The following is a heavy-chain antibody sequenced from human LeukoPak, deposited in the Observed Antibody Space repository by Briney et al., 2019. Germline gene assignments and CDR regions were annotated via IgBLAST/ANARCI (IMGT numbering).Heavy chain of an antibody. D-gene: IGHD3-22*01. Sequence: SETLSLTCTVSGGSISSGDYYWSWIRQSPGKGLEWIGYIYYSGSTYYNPSLKSRVTISVDTSKNQFSLKLSSVTAADTAVYYCARVSYDSSGYFWFDPWGQGTLVTVSS. CDR2: IYYSGST. CDR1: GGSISSGDYY. CDR3: ARVSYDSSGYFWFDP. J-gene: IGHJ5*02. V-gene: IGHV4-30-4*01.